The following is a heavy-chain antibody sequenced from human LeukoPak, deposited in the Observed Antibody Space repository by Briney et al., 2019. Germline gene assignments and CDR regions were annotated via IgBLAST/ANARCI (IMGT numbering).Heavy chain of an antibody. CDR3: ARDHLSYYDFWSGSRGGWFDP. J-gene: IGHJ5*02. D-gene: IGHD3-3*01. CDR2: ISSSSIYI. Sequence: PGGSLRLSCAASGFTLSSYSMNWVRQAPGKGLEWVSSISSSSIYIYYADSVKGRFTISRDNAKNSLYLQMNSLRAEDTAVYYCARDHLSYYDFWSGSRGGWFDPWGQGTLVTVSS. V-gene: IGHV3-21*01. CDR1: GFTLSSYS.